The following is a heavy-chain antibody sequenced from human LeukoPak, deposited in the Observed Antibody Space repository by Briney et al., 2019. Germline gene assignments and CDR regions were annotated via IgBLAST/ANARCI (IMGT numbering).Heavy chain of an antibody. CDR2: INPNSGGT. CDR3: ARTYYDTLRGSRGDY. CDR1: GYTFTGYY. J-gene: IGHJ4*02. D-gene: IGHD3-9*01. Sequence: ASVKVSCKASGYTFTGYYMHWVRQAPGQGLEWMGWINPNSGGTNYAQNFEGRVTMTRDTSISTAYMELTRLRSDDTAMYYCARTYYDTLRGSRGDYWGQGTLVTVSS. V-gene: IGHV1-2*02.